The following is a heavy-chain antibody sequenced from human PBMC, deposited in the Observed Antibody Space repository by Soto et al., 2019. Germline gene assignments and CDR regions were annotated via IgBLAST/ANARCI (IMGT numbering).Heavy chain of an antibody. CDR2: SIPIFGTA. CDR3: ARGRGYSGDDHYYYFDVDG. CDR1: GGTFNNYP. D-gene: IGHD5-12*01. V-gene: IGHV1-69*01. Sequence: QVQLVQSGAEVKKPGSSVKVSCKASGGTFNNYPITWVRQAPGEGLEWMGGSIPIFGTANYAQKFQGRVTISADESTSTAYMELSSLRSEDTAVYYCARGRGYSGDDHYYYFDVDGWGQGATVTVSS. J-gene: IGHJ6*02.